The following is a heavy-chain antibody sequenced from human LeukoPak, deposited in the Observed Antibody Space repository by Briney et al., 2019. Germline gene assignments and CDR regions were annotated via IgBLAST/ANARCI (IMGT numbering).Heavy chain of an antibody. V-gene: IGHV3-7*01. D-gene: IGHD2-15*01. CDR2: VNQDGSER. CDR1: GFTFSNYW. J-gene: IGHJ6*02. CDR3: AKANATDV. Sequence: GGSLRLSCAASGFTFSNYWMTWVRQAPGKGLEWVANVNQDGSERYYVNSVRGRFTISRDNAKNSLDLQMNSLRAEDTALYFCAKANATDVWGQGTTVTVSS.